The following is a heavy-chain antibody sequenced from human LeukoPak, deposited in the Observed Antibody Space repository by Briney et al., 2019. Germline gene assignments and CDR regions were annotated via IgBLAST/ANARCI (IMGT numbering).Heavy chain of an antibody. CDR3: ARNHDRERWFDP. CDR1: RFTFSSYA. D-gene: IGHD1-1*01. Sequence: GGSLRLSCAASRFTFSSYAMSWVRQAPGKGLEWVSTISVSGGSTYYADSVKGRFTISRDNSKNTLYLQMNSLRAEDTAVYYCARNHDRERWFDPRGQGTLVTVSS. V-gene: IGHV3-23*01. J-gene: IGHJ5*02. CDR2: ISVSGGST.